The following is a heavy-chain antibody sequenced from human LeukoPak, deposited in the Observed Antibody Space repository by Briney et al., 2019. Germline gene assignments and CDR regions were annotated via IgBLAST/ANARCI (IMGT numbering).Heavy chain of an antibody. V-gene: IGHV4-39*07. CDR2: IYYSGST. J-gene: IGHJ4*02. Sequence: TSETLSLTCTVSGGSISSSSYYWGWIRQPPGKGLEWIGSIYYSGSTYYNPSLKSRVTISVDTSKNQFSLKLSSVTAADTAVYYCARGHYDSSGYFDYWGQGTLVTVSS. D-gene: IGHD3-22*01. CDR3: ARGHYDSSGYFDY. CDR1: GGSISSSSYY.